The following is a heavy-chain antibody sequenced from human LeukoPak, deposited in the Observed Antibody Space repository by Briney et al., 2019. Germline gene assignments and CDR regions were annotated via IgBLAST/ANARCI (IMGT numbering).Heavy chain of an antibody. CDR3: ARGPGAFDI. J-gene: IGHJ3*02. CDR1: GFMFSSYW. Sequence: GGSLRLSCVASGFMFSSYWMNWVRHAPGKGLVWVSRINSDGSSTSYADSVKGRFTISRDNAKNTLLLQMNCLRAEDTAVYYCARGPGAFDIWGQGTMVTVSS. CDR2: INSDGSST. V-gene: IGHV3-74*01. D-gene: IGHD2-2*01.